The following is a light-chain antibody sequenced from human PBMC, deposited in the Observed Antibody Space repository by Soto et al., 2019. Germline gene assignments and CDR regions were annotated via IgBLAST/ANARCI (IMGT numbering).Light chain of an antibody. CDR3: QQDYNLPPLT. Sequence: PGERVTLSCRACQSVSSSYLTWYQQKPGQAPRLLIYGASTRATSIPARFSGSGSGTDFTLTISSLQPEDFAVYYCQQDYNLPPLTFGGGTKVEIK. CDR2: GAS. V-gene: IGKV3D-7*01. J-gene: IGKJ4*01. CDR1: QSVSSSY.